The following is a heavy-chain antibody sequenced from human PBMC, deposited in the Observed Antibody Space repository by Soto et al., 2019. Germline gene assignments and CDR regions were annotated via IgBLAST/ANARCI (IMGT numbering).Heavy chain of an antibody. CDR3: ARVRRYYYYAMDV. CDR1: GVSISDSDYY. Sequence: QVQLQESGPGLVKPSQTLSLTCTVSGVSISDSDYYWGWIRQPPGKGLEWIGYMFYSGSPYSNPYLKSRITISVDKPKNQFSLKLTSVTAADTAVYYCARVRRYYYYAMDVWGQGTTVTVSS. J-gene: IGHJ6*02. CDR2: MFYSGSP. V-gene: IGHV4-30-4*01.